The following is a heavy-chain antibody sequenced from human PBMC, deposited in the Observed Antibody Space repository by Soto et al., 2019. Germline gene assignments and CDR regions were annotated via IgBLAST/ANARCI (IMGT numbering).Heavy chain of an antibody. CDR1: GFSLSTSGVG. CDR2: IYWDDDK. Sequence: HITLKESGPPLVKPIQTLTLTCTFSGFSLSTSGVGVGWIRQPPGKALEWLALIYWDDDKRYSPSLKSRLTISKDSSKHHVVFTIANMDTVYTATYYCADYNTAMVTSYFQHWGQGSLVTVSS. V-gene: IGHV2-5*02. D-gene: IGHD5-18*01. J-gene: IGHJ1*01. CDR3: ADYNTAMVTSYFQH.